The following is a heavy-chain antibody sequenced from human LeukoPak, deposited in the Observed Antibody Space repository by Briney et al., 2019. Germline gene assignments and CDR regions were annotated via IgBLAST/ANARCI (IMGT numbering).Heavy chain of an antibody. CDR2: ITYDGSNK. CDR1: GFTFSRHT. J-gene: IGHJ2*01. Sequence: PGGSLRLSCAVSGFTFSRHTMYWVRQAPGKGLEWVAIITYDGSNKYYADPVKGRFTISRDNSKNTLYMQMNSLRGEDTAVYYCARDAGAVAGTTYWYFDLWGRGTLVTVSS. V-gene: IGHV3-30-3*01. D-gene: IGHD6-19*01. CDR3: ARDAGAVAGTTYWYFDL.